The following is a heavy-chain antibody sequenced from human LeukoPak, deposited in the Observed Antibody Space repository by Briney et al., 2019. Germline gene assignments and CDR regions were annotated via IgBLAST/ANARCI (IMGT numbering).Heavy chain of an antibody. D-gene: IGHD6-19*01. CDR2: ISHDDKNR. V-gene: IGHV3-30*04. CDR1: GFTFTSYA. Sequence: GGSLRLSCAASGFTFTSYAFHWVRQAPGKGLEWVTVISHDDKNRYYADSVKGRFTISRDNSKNTVYLQMNSLRVEGTAVYFCVRDRDTSGWLYWGQGTLVTVSS. CDR3: VRDRDTSGWLY. J-gene: IGHJ4*02.